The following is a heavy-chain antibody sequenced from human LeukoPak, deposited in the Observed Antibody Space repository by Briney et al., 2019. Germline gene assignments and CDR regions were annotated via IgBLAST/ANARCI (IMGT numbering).Heavy chain of an antibody. CDR3: ARYRKTSTVVTGNYFDY. V-gene: IGHV4-59*01. CDR1: GGSISSYY. CDR2: IYYSGST. J-gene: IGHJ4*02. Sequence: SETLSLTCTVSGGSISSYYWSWIRQPPGKGLEWIGYIYYSGSTNYNPSLKSRVTISVDTSKNQFSLKLSSVTAADTAVYYCARYRKTSTVVTGNYFDYWGQGTLVTVSS. D-gene: IGHD4-23*01.